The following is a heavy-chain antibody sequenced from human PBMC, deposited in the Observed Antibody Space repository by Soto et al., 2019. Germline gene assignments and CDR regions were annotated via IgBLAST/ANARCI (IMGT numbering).Heavy chain of an antibody. J-gene: IGHJ4*02. CDR3: ARVSNAYGGNGAFDY. CDR1: GVSISGFY. D-gene: IGHD4-17*01. CDR2: IYYIGNT. Sequence: QVQLQESGPGLVKPSETLSLTCTVSGVSISGFYWIWIRQSPGKGLEWIGYIYYIGNTNYNPSLKSRVTISVDTSKNQFSLNLSSVTAADTAVYYCARVSNAYGGNGAFDYWGQGTVVTVAS. V-gene: IGHV4-59*01.